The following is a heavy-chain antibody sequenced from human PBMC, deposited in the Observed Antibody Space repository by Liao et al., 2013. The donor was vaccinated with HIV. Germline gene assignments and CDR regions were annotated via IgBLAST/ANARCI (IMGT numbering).Heavy chain of an antibody. D-gene: IGHD4-17*01. Sequence: QLQLQESGSGLVKPSQTLSLTCGVSVGSISSGGYSWSWIRQPPGKGLEWIGYIYNSGYTFYNTSLKSRVSFSIDRAKNQFSLRLTSVTAADTAVYFCARAGDFGDYTYFDHWGQGGPGHRFL. CDR3: ARAGDFGDYTYFDH. J-gene: IGHJ4*02. V-gene: IGHV4-30-2*01. CDR2: IYNSGYT. CDR1: VGSISSGGYS.